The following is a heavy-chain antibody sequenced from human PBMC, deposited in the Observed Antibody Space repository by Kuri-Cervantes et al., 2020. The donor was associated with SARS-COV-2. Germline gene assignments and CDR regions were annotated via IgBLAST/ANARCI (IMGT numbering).Heavy chain of an antibody. Sequence: GESLKISCAASGFSFSDYYMSWVRQAPGKGLEWVSIVYRGGTTYYADSVKGRFTISRDISKDTVYLQMDTLRAEDTAEYYCARHRDFWNDGKDVWGQGTTVTVSS. CDR1: GFSFSDYY. J-gene: IGHJ6*02. D-gene: IGHD3-3*01. CDR3: ARHRDFWNDGKDV. CDR2: VYRGGTT. V-gene: IGHV3-66*04.